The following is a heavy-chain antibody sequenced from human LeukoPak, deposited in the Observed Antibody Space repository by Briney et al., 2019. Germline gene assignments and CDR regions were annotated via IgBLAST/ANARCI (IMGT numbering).Heavy chain of an antibody. J-gene: IGHJ4*02. D-gene: IGHD4-23*01. CDR3: ARYYGGNSVIDY. CDR2: IRYDGSNK. Sequence: GGSLRLSCAASGFTFSSYGMHWVRQAPGKGLEWVAFIRYDGSNKYYADSVKGRFTISRDNSKNTLYLQMNSLRAEDTAVYYCARYYGGNSVIDYWGQGTLVTVSS. CDR1: GFTFSSYG. V-gene: IGHV3-30*02.